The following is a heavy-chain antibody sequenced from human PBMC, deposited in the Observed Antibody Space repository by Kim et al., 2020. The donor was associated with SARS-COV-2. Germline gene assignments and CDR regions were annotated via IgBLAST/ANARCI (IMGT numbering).Heavy chain of an antibody. D-gene: IGHD3-22*01. J-gene: IGHJ4*02. CDR3: ARDGPRVIKGVGYFDY. V-gene: IGHV1-3*01. Sequence: ASVKVSCKSSGYTFTSYAMHWVRQAPGQRLEWMGWINAGNGNTKYSQKFQGRVTITRDTSASTAYMELSSLRSEDTAVYYCARDGPRVIKGVGYFDYWGQGTLVTVSS. CDR2: INAGNGNT. CDR1: GYTFTSYA.